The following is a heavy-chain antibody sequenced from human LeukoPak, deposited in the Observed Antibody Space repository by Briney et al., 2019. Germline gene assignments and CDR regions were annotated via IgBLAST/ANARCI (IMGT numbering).Heavy chain of an antibody. J-gene: IGHJ4*02. D-gene: IGHD3-22*01. V-gene: IGHV3-53*01. CDR1: GFSVSSNY. CDR2: LYGAGST. CDR3: ATQYDSSGYSTY. Sequence: GGSLRLSCAASGFSVSSNYMNWVRQAPGKGLEWVSVLYGAGSTYYADSVRGRFTISRDNFKNTLYLQMNSLRVEDTAVYYCATQYDSSGYSTYWGQGTMVTVSS.